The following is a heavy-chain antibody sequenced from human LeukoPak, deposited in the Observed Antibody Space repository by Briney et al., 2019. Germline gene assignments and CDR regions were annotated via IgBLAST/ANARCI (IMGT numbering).Heavy chain of an antibody. Sequence: PGGSLRLSCSASGFTFSTFAMHWVRQAPGKRLEYVSGINNNGDSTYYSDSVKARLTISRDNSKNTLFLQMASLRAEDTAVYYCARDWGSSWYYFDYWGQGNLVTVSS. CDR1: GFTFSTFA. D-gene: IGHD6-13*01. V-gene: IGHV3-64D*06. CDR2: INNNGDST. CDR3: ARDWGSSWYYFDY. J-gene: IGHJ4*02.